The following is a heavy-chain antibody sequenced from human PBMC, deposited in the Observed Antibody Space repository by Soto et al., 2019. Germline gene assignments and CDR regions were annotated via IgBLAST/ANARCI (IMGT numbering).Heavy chain of an antibody. CDR3: ASQPDIVVVPAAPYYYYYMDV. CDR1: GFTLSGYA. V-gene: IGHV3-23*01. Sequence: GGSLRLSCAASGFTLSGYAMDWVRQAPGKGLEYVSGISGSGGSTYYADSVKGRFTISRDNSKNTLYLQMNSLRAEDTAVYYCASQPDIVVVPAAPYYYYYMDVWGKGTTVTVSS. J-gene: IGHJ6*03. CDR2: ISGSGGST. D-gene: IGHD2-2*01.